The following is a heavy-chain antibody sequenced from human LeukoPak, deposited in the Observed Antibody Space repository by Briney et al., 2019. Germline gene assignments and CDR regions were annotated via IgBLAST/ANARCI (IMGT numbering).Heavy chain of an antibody. CDR1: GYTFNSYD. CDR2: IIPIFGTA. CDR3: SRKDCSGGSCERYYYYYMDV. J-gene: IGHJ6*03. Sequence: GASVKVSCKASGYTFNSYDINWVRQATGQGLEWMGGIIPIFGTANYAQKFQGRVTITADKSTSTAYMELSSLRSEDTAVYYCSRKDCSGGSCERYYYYYMDVWGKGTTVTVSS. D-gene: IGHD2-15*01. V-gene: IGHV1-69*06.